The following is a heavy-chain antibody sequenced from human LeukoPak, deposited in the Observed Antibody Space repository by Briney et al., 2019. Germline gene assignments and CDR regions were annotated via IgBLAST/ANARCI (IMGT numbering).Heavy chain of an antibody. Sequence: SETLSLTCAVHGGTFSDSYWKWIRQAPGKGVEWIGEVTHDGRINYLPSLRGRVTISVDTSINQFSLRLTSVTAADTAVYYCATIYGDFSDFDSWAQGILVTVSS. CDR3: ATIYGDFSDFDS. V-gene: IGHV4-34*08. D-gene: IGHD4-17*01. CDR1: GGTFSDSY. CDR2: VTHDGRI. J-gene: IGHJ4*02.